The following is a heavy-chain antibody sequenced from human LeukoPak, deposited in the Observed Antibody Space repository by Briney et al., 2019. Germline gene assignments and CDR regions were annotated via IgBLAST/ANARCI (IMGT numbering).Heavy chain of an antibody. CDR2: IYYSGST. CDR3: ASPSADTPGGAFDI. Sequence: PSETLSLTCTVSGGSVSSSTYYWGWSRQPPGKGLEWIGSIYYSGSTYYNPSLKSRVTISVDTSKNQFSLKLSSVTAADTAVYYCASPSADTPGGAFDIWGQGTMVTVYS. CDR1: GGSVSSSTYY. V-gene: IGHV4-39*07. D-gene: IGHD2-2*01. J-gene: IGHJ3*02.